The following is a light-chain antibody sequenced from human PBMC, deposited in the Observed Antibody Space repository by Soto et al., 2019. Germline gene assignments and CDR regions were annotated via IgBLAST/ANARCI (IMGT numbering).Light chain of an antibody. Sequence: EIVLTQSPGTLSLSPGERATLSCRASQSVTSTYLAWYQQKPGQAPRLLIYGASNRATGIPDRFTGSGSGTDFTLTIGRLDPEDFAVYYCQQYGSSPLTFGGGTKVEIK. CDR2: GAS. CDR1: QSVTSTY. J-gene: IGKJ4*01. CDR3: QQYGSSPLT. V-gene: IGKV3-20*01.